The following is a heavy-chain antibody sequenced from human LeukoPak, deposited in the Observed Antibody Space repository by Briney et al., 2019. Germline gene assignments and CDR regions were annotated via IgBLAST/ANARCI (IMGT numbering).Heavy chain of an antibody. CDR3: ARDLAGATPYNWFDP. D-gene: IGHD1-26*01. CDR1: GGSISSYY. CDR2: IYTSGST. Sequence: SETLSLTCTVSGGSISSYYWSWIRQPAGKGLEWIGRIYTSGSTNYNPSLKSRVTMSVDTSKNRFSLKLSSVTAADTAVYYCARDLAGATPYNWFDPWGQGTLVTVSS. V-gene: IGHV4-4*07. J-gene: IGHJ5*02.